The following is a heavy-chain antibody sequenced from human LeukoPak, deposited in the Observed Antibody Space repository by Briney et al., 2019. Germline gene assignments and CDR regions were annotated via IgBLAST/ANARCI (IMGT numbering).Heavy chain of an antibody. J-gene: IGHJ4*02. CDR3: AALWQGPGLFYFDY. CDR2: INPNSGGT. V-gene: IGHV1-2*02. Sequence: ASVKVSCKASGYTFTSYGISWVRQAPGQGLEWMGWINPNSGGTNYAQKFQGRVTMTRDTSISTAYMELSRLRSDDTAAYYCAALWQGPGLFYFDYWGQGTLVTVSS. D-gene: IGHD3-10*01. CDR1: GYTFTSYG.